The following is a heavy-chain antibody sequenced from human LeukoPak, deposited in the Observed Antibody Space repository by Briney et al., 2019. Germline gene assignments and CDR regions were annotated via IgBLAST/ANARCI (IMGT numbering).Heavy chain of an antibody. CDR2: MNPNSGNT. J-gene: IGHJ3*02. D-gene: IGHD3-10*01. CDR1: GYTFTNYD. V-gene: IGHV1-8*03. CDR3: ARGGDDAFDI. Sequence: ASVKVSCKTSGYTFTNYDINWVRQATGQGLEWMGWMNPNSGNTGYAQKFQGRVTITRDTSISTAYMELSSLRSEDTAVYYCARGGDDAFDIWGQGTMVTVSS.